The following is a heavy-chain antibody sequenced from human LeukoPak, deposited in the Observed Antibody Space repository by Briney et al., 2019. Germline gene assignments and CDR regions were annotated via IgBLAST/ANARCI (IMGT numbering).Heavy chain of an antibody. D-gene: IGHD3-22*01. CDR2: IYYSGST. V-gene: IGHV4-39*01. CDR3: ARRSSGYYNFDY. J-gene: IGHJ4*02. Sequence: SETLSLTCAVSGGSISSSSYYWGWIRQPPGKGLEWIGSIYYSGSTYYNPSLKSRVTISVDTSKNQFSLKLSSVTAADTAVYYRARRSSGYYNFDYWGQGTLVTVSS. CDR1: GGSISSSSYY.